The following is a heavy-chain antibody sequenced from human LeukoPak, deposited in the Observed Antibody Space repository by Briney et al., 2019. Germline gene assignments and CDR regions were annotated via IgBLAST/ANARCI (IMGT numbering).Heavy chain of an antibody. V-gene: IGHV3-53*01. J-gene: IGHJ4*02. CDR1: GFTFSDYY. D-gene: IGHD3-10*01. CDR2: IYSGGST. Sequence: GGSLRLSCAASGFTFSDYYMSWVRQAPGKGLEWVSVIYSGGSTYYADSVKGRFTISRDNSKNTLYLQMNSLRAEDTAVYYCARFKGSFDYWGQGTLVTVSS. CDR3: ARFKGSFDY.